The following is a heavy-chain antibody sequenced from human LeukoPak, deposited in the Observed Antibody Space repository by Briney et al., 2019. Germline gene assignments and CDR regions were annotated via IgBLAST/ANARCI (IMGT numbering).Heavy chain of an antibody. CDR2: FDPEDGET. CDR3: ATPKRYDFWGGYGGPYYFDY. CDR1: GYTLTELS. Sequence: ASVKVSCKVSGYTLTELSMHWVRQAPGKGLEWMGGFDPEDGETIYVQKFQGRVTMTEDTSTDTAYMELSSLRSEDTAVYYCATPKRYDFWGGYGGPYYFDYWGQGTLVTVSS. V-gene: IGHV1-24*01. J-gene: IGHJ4*02. D-gene: IGHD3-3*01.